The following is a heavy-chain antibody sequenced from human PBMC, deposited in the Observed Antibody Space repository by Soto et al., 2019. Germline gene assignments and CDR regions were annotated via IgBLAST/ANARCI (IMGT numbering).Heavy chain of an antibody. J-gene: IGHJ4*02. Sequence: QVQLVESGGGVVQPGRSLRLSCAASGFTFSSYAMQWDRHAPGKGLEWVEVISYDGSNKYYADSVKGRFTISRDNSKNTLNMQMNSLRDEDTDVYSGAIGVIRGYSYGSPAYGGKGTLVTVSS. CDR1: GFTFSSYA. CDR3: AIGVIRGYSYGSPAY. D-gene: IGHD5-18*01. V-gene: IGHV3-30-3*01. CDR2: ISYDGSNK.